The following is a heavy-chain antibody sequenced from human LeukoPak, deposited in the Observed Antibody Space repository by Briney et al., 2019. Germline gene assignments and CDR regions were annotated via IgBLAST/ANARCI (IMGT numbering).Heavy chain of an antibody. Sequence: PSETLSLTCTVSGGSISSSSYYWGWIRQPPGKGLEWIGSMDYSGSTYYNPSLKSRVTISVDTSKNQFSLKLSSVTAADTAVYYCARLGGYDYVWGSRGSAFDIWGQGTMVTVSS. J-gene: IGHJ3*02. D-gene: IGHD3-16*01. CDR1: GGSISSSSYY. CDR3: ARLGGYDYVWGSRGSAFDI. CDR2: MDYSGST. V-gene: IGHV4-39*07.